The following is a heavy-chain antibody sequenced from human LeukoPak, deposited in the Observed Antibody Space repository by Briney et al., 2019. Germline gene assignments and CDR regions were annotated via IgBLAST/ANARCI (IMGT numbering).Heavy chain of an antibody. CDR3: ARGEEVLGYCSSTSCYAFDY. J-gene: IGHJ4*02. CDR2: ISSNGGST. D-gene: IGHD2-2*01. Sequence: GGSLRLSCAASGFTFSSYAMHWVRQAPGKGLEYVSAISSNGGSTYYANSVKGRFTISRDDSKNTLYLQMGSLRAEDMAVYYCARGEEVLGYCSSTSCYAFDYWGQGTLVTVSS. CDR1: GFTFSSYA. V-gene: IGHV3-64*01.